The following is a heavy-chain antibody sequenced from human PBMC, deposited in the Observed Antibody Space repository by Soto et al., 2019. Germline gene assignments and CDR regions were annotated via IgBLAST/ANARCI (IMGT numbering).Heavy chain of an antibody. Sequence: EVQLVESGGGLVKPGGSLRLSCAASGFTFSNAWMSRVRQAPGKGLEWVGRIKSKTDGGTTDYAAPVKGRFTISRDDSKNTLYRQMNSLYTADTAVYYCTTDLGNYDFWSGYYSPLFDPWGQGTLVTVSS. V-gene: IGHV3-15*01. D-gene: IGHD3-3*01. CDR2: IKSKTDGGTT. J-gene: IGHJ5*02. CDR1: GFTFSNAW. CDR3: TTDLGNYDFWSGYYSPLFDP.